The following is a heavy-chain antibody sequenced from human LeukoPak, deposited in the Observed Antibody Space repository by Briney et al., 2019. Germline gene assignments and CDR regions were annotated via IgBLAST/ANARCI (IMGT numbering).Heavy chain of an antibody. Sequence: GGSLRLSCAASGFTLSRYEMNWVRQTPGKGLEWVSYISTSGSTSYYADSVKGRFTISRDNAKNSLYLQMNSLRVEDTAVYYCARDGRELSYFFDYWGQGTLVTVSS. CDR3: ARDGRELSYFFDY. V-gene: IGHV3-48*03. J-gene: IGHJ4*02. CDR1: GFTLSRYE. D-gene: IGHD1-26*01. CDR2: ISTSGSTS.